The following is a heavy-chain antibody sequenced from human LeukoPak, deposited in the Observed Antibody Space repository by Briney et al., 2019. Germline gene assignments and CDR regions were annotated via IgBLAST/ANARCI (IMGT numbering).Heavy chain of an antibody. Sequence: ASVKVSCKASGYTFTSYGISWVRQAPGQGLEWMGWISGYNGHTKNAQKLQGRVTMTTDTSTSTAYMELRSLRSEDTAVYYCAIGRVRSWYVFRGGAYHYYMDVWGKGTTVTISS. CDR2: ISGYNGHT. CDR3: AIGRVRSWYVFRGGAYHYYMDV. CDR1: GYTFTSYG. D-gene: IGHD6-13*01. J-gene: IGHJ6*03. V-gene: IGHV1-18*01.